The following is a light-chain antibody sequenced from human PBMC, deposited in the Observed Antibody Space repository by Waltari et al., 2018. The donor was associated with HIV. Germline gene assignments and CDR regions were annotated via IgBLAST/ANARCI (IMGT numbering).Light chain of an antibody. CDR3: MKSLQLPPT. V-gene: IGKV2D-29*01. J-gene: IGKJ2*01. Sequence: EIVLTHAPPSLSVAPAQPATISCKSSQSLTHSYGKTYLYWYLQRQGQPPKLLIYPVSTRCSGVPDRFSGSGTWPFFTLRISRVEPEDAGTYYCMKSLQLPPTFGQGTRLDIK. CDR2: PVS. CDR1: QSLTHSYGKTY.